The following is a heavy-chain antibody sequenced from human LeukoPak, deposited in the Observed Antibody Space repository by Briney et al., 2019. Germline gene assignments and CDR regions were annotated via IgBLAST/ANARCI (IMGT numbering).Heavy chain of an antibody. CDR3: AREKLNRGYSYGTDLFDY. Sequence: GGSLRLSCAASGFTFSSYDMHWVRQAPGKGLEWVAFIRYDGSNKYYADSVKGRFTISRDNSKNTLYLQMNSLRAEDTAVYYCAREKLNRGYSYGTDLFDYWGQGTLVTVSS. J-gene: IGHJ4*02. D-gene: IGHD5-18*01. V-gene: IGHV3-30*02. CDR1: GFTFSSYD. CDR2: IRYDGSNK.